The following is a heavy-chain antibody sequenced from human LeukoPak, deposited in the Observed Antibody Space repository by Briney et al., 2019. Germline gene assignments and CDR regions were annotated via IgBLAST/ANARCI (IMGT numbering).Heavy chain of an antibody. Sequence: GGSLRLSCAASRFTFSSYEMNWVRRAPGKGLEWASYISSSGSTIYYADSVKGRFTISRDNAKNSLYLQMNSLRAEDTAVYYCAELGITMIGGVWGKGTTVTISS. V-gene: IGHV3-48*03. D-gene: IGHD3-10*02. CDR2: ISSSGSTI. CDR3: AELGITMIGGV. J-gene: IGHJ6*04. CDR1: RFTFSSYE.